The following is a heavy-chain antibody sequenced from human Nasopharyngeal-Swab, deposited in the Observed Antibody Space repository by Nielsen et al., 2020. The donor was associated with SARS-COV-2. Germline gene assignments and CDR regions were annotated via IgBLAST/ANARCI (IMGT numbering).Heavy chain of an antibody. CDR3: AGDPPIAPAGSGYFDS. D-gene: IGHD6-13*01. CDR2: ISRSGDI. CDR1: GFTFSNFY. V-gene: IGHV3-69-1*01. Sequence: GESLKISCAASGFTFSNFYMNWVRQAPGKGLEWVSSISRSGDIYYADSVKGRFTISRDNAQTSLYLQLNSLRADDTAVYYCAGDPPIAPAGSGYFDSWGQGTLVTVSS. J-gene: IGHJ4*02.